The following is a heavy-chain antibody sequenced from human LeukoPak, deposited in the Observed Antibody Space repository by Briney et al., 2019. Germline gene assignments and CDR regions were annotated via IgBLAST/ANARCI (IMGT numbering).Heavy chain of an antibody. CDR1: GFTFSSYE. J-gene: IGHJ5*02. Sequence: GGSLRLSCAASGFTFSSYEMNWVRQAPGKGLEWVSYISSSGSTIYYADSVTGRFTISRDNAKNSLYLQMNSLRAEDTAVYYCAREVATTPGHWFDPWGQGTLVTVSS. V-gene: IGHV3-48*03. D-gene: IGHD5-12*01. CDR3: AREVATTPGHWFDP. CDR2: ISSSGSTI.